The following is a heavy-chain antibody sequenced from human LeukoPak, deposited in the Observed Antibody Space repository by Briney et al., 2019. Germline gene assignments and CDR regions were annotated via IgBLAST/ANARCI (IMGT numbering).Heavy chain of an antibody. Sequence: GGSLRLSCAASGFTFSNAWMSWVRQAPGKGLEWVSAISGSGGSTYYADSVKGRFTISRDNSKNTLYLQMNSLRAEDTAVYYCAKAGSPTYYYDSSGYYYEPLLPYYFDYWGQGTLVTVSS. CDR2: ISGSGGST. D-gene: IGHD3-22*01. CDR3: AKAGSPTYYYDSSGYYYEPLLPYYFDY. J-gene: IGHJ4*02. V-gene: IGHV3-23*01. CDR1: GFTFSNAW.